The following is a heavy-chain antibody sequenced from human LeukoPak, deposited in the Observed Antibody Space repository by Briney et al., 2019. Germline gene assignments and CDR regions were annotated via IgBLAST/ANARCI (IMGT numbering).Heavy chain of an antibody. J-gene: IGHJ4*02. CDR3: ARHPDIVVVVAANPYFDY. V-gene: IGHV4-59*08. CDR2: IFYNEGT. D-gene: IGHD2-15*01. Sequence: SETLSLTCTVSSGSFRTYYWSWIRQPPGKGLEWIGYIFYNEGTSYNPSLKSRGTISGDTSKNQFSLKLSSVTAADTAVYYCARHPDIVVVVAANPYFDYWGQGTLVTVSS. CDR1: SGSFRTYY.